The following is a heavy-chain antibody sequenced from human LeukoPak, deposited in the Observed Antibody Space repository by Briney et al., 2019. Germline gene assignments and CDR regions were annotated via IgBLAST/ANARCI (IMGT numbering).Heavy chain of an antibody. CDR2: IYYSGST. V-gene: IGHV4-59*01. J-gene: IGHJ4*02. CDR3: ARAGYSYEPFGY. Sequence: SETLSLTCTVSGGSMSSYYWSWIRQPPGKGLEWIGYIYYSGSTNYNPSLKSRVTISVDTSKNQFSLKLSSVTAADTAVYYCARAGYSYEPFGYWGQGTLVTVSS. D-gene: IGHD5-18*01. CDR1: GGSMSSYY.